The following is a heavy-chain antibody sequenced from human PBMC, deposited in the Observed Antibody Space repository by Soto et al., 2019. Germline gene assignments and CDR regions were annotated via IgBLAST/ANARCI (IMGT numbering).Heavy chain of an antibody. D-gene: IGHD1-26*01. J-gene: IGHJ5*01. CDR1: GGSIRGSDDY. Sequence: QLHLQESGPRLVKPSETLSLTCTVSGGSIRGSDDYWAWIRQSPGKGLEYIGRVFYTGSAYYNPSLKSRVTIFADTSTNRFFLNLKSVTATDTAVYYCAKTPSGWYDSWGQGTLVTVSS. CDR3: AKTPSGWYDS. V-gene: IGHV4-39*01. CDR2: VFYTGSA.